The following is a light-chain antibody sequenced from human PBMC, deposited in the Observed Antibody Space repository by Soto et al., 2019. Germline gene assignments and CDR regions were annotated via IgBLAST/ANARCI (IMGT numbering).Light chain of an antibody. Sequence: DIQMTQSPYSLSASVGDRVTITCRASQSISSNLNWYQQKPGKAPKLLIYGASSLQSGVPSRFSGRGSGTDFNLIISSLHPEDFATYYCQKSYSTPRTLGQGTDQEIK. CDR1: QSISSN. CDR3: QKSYSTPRT. J-gene: IGKJ2*01. V-gene: IGKV1-39*01. CDR2: GAS.